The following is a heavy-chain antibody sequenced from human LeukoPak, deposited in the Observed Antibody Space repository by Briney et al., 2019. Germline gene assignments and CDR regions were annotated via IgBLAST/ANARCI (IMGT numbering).Heavy chain of an antibody. CDR2: IYYSGST. CDR3: AISADGYWFDP. J-gene: IGHJ5*02. Sequence: PSETLSLTCTVSGDSISGGAYYWSWIRQLPGKGLEWIGYIYYSGSTYHNPSLKSRVSISVDTSKNQFSLRLTSLTAADTAVYYCAISADGYWFDPWGQGTLVTVSS. D-gene: IGHD5-24*01. V-gene: IGHV4-31*03. CDR1: GDSISGGAYY.